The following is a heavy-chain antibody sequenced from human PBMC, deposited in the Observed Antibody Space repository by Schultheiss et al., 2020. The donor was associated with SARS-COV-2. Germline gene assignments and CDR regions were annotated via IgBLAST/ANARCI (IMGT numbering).Heavy chain of an antibody. Sequence: SQTLSLTCTVSGGSISNYYWSWIRQPPGKGLEWIGSIYYSGSTYYNPSLKSRVTISVDTSKNQFSLKLSSVTAADTAVYYCARLPYYYDSSGYYLAAAFDIWGQGTMVTVSS. CDR3: ARLPYYYDSSGYYLAAAFDI. J-gene: IGHJ3*02. V-gene: IGHV4-59*05. CDR1: GGSISNYY. D-gene: IGHD3-22*01. CDR2: IYYSGST.